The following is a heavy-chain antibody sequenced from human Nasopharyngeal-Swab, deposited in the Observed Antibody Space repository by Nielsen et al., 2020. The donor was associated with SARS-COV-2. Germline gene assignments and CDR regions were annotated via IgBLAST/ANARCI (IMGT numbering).Heavy chain of an antibody. V-gene: IGHV4-31*03. D-gene: IGHD5-12*01. CDR2: IYYSGST. CDR3: ARLIVATSWYFDL. J-gene: IGHJ2*01. CDR1: GGSISSGGYY. Sequence: LRLSCTVSGGSISSGGYYWSWIRQHPGKGLEWIGYIYYSGSTYYNPSLKSRVTISVDTSKNQFSLKLNSVTAADTAVYYCARLIVATSWYFDLWGRGTLVTVSS.